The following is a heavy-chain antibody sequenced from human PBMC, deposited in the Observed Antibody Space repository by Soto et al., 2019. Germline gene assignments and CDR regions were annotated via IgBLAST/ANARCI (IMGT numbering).Heavy chain of an antibody. CDR2: IYYSGST. CDR1: GGSISSGGYY. D-gene: IGHD3-3*01. CDR3: ARDSPYDFWSGHPGGYFDY. J-gene: IGHJ4*02. V-gene: IGHV4-31*03. Sequence: SETLSLTCTVSGGSISSGGYYWSWIRQHPGKGLEWIGYIYYSGSTYYNPSLKSRVTISVDTSKNQFSLKLSSVTAADTAVYYCARDSPYDFWSGHPGGYFDYWGQGTLVTVSS.